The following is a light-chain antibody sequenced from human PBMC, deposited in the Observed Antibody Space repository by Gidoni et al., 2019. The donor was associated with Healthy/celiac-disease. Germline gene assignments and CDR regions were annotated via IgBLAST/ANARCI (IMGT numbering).Light chain of an antibody. V-gene: IGKV2D-29*02. CDR2: EVS. J-gene: IGKJ3*01. CDR1: QRLLHSDGKTY. Sequence: DIVMTQTHRSMSVTPGQPASISCTSSQRLLHSDGKTYLYGYLQKPGQSPQLLIYEVSNRFSGVPDRFSGSGSGTEFTLKISRVEAEDIGVYYCMQSIQFSFTFGPGTNVDIK. CDR3: MQSIQFSFT.